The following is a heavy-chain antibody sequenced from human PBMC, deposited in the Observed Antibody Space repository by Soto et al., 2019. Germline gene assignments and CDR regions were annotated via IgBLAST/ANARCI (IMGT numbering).Heavy chain of an antibody. Sequence: EVQLVESGGGLVKPGGSLRLSCAASGFTFSSYSMNWVRQAPGKGLEWVSSISSSSSYIYYADSVKGRCTISRDNAKNSLYLQMNSLRAEDTAVYYCARAKDYYDSHTGGWFDPWGQGTLVTVSS. J-gene: IGHJ5*02. CDR3: ARAKDYYDSHTGGWFDP. V-gene: IGHV3-21*01. CDR2: ISSSSSYI. CDR1: GFTFSSYS. D-gene: IGHD3-22*01.